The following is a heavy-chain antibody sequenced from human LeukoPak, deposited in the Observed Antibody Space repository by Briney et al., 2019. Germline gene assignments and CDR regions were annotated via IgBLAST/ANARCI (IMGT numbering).Heavy chain of an antibody. J-gene: IGHJ3*02. Sequence: SETLSLTCTVSGGSISSYYWSWIRQPPGKGLEWIGYIYYSGSTNYNPSLKSRVTISVDTSKNQFSLKLSSVTAADTAVYYCARADMVPDGGTIDIWGQGTMVTVSS. D-gene: IGHD3-10*01. V-gene: IGHV4-59*01. CDR3: ARADMVPDGGTIDI. CDR2: IYYSGST. CDR1: GGSISSYY.